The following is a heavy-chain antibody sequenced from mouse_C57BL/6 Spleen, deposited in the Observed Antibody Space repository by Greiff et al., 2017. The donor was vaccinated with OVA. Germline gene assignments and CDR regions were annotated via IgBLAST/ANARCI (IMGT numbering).Heavy chain of an antibody. CDR1: GFTFSSYA. CDR3: TRDDPALLLRSDWYFDV. J-gene: IGHJ1*03. Sequence: DVMLVESGEGLVKPGGSLKLSCAASGFTFSSYAMSWVRQTPEKRLEWVAYISSGGDYIYSAETVKGRFTLSIDNARNTLYLQMSSLKSEDTAMYYCTRDDPALLLRSDWYFDVWGTGTTVTVSS. CDR2: ISSGGDYI. V-gene: IGHV5-9-1*02. D-gene: IGHD1-1*01.